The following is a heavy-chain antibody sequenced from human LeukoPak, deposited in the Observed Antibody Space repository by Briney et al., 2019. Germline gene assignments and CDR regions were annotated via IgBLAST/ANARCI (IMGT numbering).Heavy chain of an antibody. CDR3: ARTSSTSPGGGYYFDY. J-gene: IGHJ4*02. CDR1: GGSFSGYY. D-gene: IGHD2-2*01. CDR2: INHSGST. V-gene: IGHV4-34*01. Sequence: SETLSLTCAVYGGSFSGYYWSWIRQPPGKGLEWIGEINHSGSTNYNPSLTSGVTISVDTCKNQFSLNLSSVTAADTAVYYCARTSSTSPGGGYYFDYWGQGTLVTVSS.